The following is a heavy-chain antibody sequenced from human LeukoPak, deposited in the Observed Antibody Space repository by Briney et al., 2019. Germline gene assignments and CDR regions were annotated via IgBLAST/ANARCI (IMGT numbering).Heavy chain of an antibody. V-gene: IGHV4-59*01. CDR1: GGSISSYY. CDR2: IYYSGST. J-gene: IGHJ6*03. CDR3: ARDGSGRHYYYYMDV. Sequence: SETLSLTCTVSGGSISSYYWSWIRQPPGKGLEWIGYIYYSGSTNYNPSLKSRVTISVDTYKNQFSLKLSSVTAADTAVYYCARDGSGRHYYYYMDVWGKGTTVTISS. D-gene: IGHD3-10*01.